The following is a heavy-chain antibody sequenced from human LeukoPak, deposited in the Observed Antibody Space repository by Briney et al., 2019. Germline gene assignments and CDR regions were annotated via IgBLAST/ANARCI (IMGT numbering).Heavy chain of an antibody. D-gene: IGHD3-10*01. CDR2: IKQDGSEK. V-gene: IGHV3-7*01. J-gene: IGHJ3*02. CDR1: EFTFFTYW. Sequence: PGGSLRLSCAASEFTFFTYWMSWVRQAPGKGLEWVANIKQDGSEKYYVDSVKGRFTISRDNAKNSLYLQMNSLRAEDTAVYYCARDRRRGELGAFDIWGQGTMVTVSS. CDR3: ARDRRRGELGAFDI.